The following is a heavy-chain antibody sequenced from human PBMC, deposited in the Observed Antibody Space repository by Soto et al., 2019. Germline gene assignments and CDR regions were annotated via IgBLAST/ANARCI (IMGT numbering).Heavy chain of an antibody. CDR1: GFSLTTSGVG. CDR3: AHRVLRTVFGLVTTTAIYFDF. D-gene: IGHD3-3*01. CDR2: IYWDDDK. J-gene: IGHJ4*02. V-gene: IGHV2-5*02. Sequence: QITLNESGPTVVRPTETLTLTCRFSGFSLTTSGVGVGWIRQSPGKAPEWLALIYWDDDKRYSASLKSRLIITKDTSKNQLVLTVSDLDPTDTATYYCAHRVLRTVFGLVTTTAIYFDFWGQGTPVAVSS.